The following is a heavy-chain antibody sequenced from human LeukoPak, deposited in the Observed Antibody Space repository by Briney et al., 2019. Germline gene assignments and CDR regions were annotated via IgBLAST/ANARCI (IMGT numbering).Heavy chain of an antibody. V-gene: IGHV1-2*02. J-gene: IGHJ4*02. CDR1: GYTFTGYY. Sequence: ASVKVSCKASGYTFTGYYMHWVRQAPGQGLEWMGWINPNSGGTNYAQKFQGRVTMTRDTSISTAYMELSRLRSDDTAVYYCARDKTASYYYDSSGYYVNFEYWGQGTLVTASS. D-gene: IGHD3-22*01. CDR3: ARDKTASYYYDSSGYYVNFEY. CDR2: INPNSGGT.